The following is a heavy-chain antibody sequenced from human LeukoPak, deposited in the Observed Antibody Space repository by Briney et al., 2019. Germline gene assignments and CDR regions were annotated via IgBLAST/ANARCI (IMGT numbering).Heavy chain of an antibody. D-gene: IGHD3-10*01. V-gene: IGHV4-39*07. CDR1: GGSISSSSYY. CDR3: ASVYGSGSYPLRDWFDP. J-gene: IGHJ5*02. CDR2: IYYSGST. Sequence: SETLSLTCTVSGGSISSSSYYWGWIRQPPGKGLEWIGSIYYSGSTYYNPSLKSRVTISVDTSKNQFSLKLSSVTAADTAVYYCASVYGSGSYPLRDWFDPWGQGTLVTVSS.